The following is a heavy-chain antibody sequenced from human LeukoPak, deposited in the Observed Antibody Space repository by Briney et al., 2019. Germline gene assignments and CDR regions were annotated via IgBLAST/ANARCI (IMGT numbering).Heavy chain of an antibody. CDR2: INHSGST. D-gene: IGHD1-1*01. CDR1: GGSFSGYY. V-gene: IGHV4-34*01. J-gene: IGHJ5*02. CDR3: ARGPRGRRGVDP. Sequence: SETLSLTCAVYGGSFSGYYWSWIRRPPGKGLEWIGEINHSGSTNYNPSLKSRVTISVDTSKNQFSLKLSSVTAADTAVYYCARGPRGRRGVDPWGQGTLVTVSS.